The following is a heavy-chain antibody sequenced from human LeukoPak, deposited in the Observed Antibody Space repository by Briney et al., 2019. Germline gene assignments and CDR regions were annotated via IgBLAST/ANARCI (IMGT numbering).Heavy chain of an antibody. V-gene: IGHV3-43D*03. CDR1: GFTFDDYA. CDR3: AKATKIYNSPFDY. J-gene: IGHJ4*02. Sequence: PGGSLRLSCAASGFTFDDYAMHWVRQAPGKGLEWVSLINWRGGSTYYTDSVKGRVTISRDNIKNSLYPQMNSLRPEDTALYYCAKATKIYNSPFDYCGQGTLVTVSS. D-gene: IGHD1-1*01. CDR2: INWRGGST.